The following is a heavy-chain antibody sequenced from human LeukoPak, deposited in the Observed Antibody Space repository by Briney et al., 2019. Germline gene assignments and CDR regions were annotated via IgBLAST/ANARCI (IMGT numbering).Heavy chain of an antibody. Sequence: ASVKVSCKASGYTFTSYGISWVRQAPGQGLERMGWISAYNGNTNYAQKFQGRVTMTRDTPINTAYMELFSLRSDDTAMYYCALLGATELDYWGQGTLGTVSS. CDR1: GYTFTSYG. J-gene: IGHJ4*02. V-gene: IGHV1-18*01. CDR2: ISAYNGNT. CDR3: ALLGATELDY. D-gene: IGHD1-26*01.